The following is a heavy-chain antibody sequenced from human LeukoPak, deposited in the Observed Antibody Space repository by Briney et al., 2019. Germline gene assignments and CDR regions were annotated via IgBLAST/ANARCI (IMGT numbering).Heavy chain of an antibody. J-gene: IGHJ4*02. CDR1: GGSISSGDYY. Sequence: SETLSLTCTVSGGSISSGDYYWSWIRQPPGKGLEWIGYIYYSGSTYYNPSLKSRVTISVDTSKNQFSLKLSSVTAADTAVYYCARDTGGSWKNDYWGQGTLVTVSS. CDR3: ARDTGGSWKNDY. D-gene: IGHD2-15*01. V-gene: IGHV4-30-4*08. CDR2: IYYSGST.